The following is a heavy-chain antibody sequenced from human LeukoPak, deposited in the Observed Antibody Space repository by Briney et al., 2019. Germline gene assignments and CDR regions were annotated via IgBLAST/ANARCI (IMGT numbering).Heavy chain of an antibody. CDR2: IFYSGST. CDR1: GGSISSYY. J-gene: IGHJ6*02. Sequence: SETLSLTCTVSGGSISSYYWSWIRQPPGKGLEWIAYIFYSGSTSYKPSLKGRVTTSVETSKNQFSLKLSSVTAADTAVYYCARATATAYYYYGMDVWGQGTTVTVSS. V-gene: IGHV4-59*01. CDR3: ARATATAYYYYGMDV. D-gene: IGHD1-1*01.